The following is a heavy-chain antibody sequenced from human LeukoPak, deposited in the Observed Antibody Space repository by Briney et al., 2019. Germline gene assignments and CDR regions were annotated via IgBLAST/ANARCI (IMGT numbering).Heavy chain of an antibody. CDR3: ASPPLSSGSPSPSSAEYFQH. Sequence: ASVKVSCKASVYTFTSYYMHWVRQAPGQGLEGMGIINPSGGSTSYAQKFQGSVTLTRDTSTSTVYMELSSLRSEDTAVYSSASPPLSSGSPSPSSAEYFQHWGQGTLVTVSS. V-gene: IGHV1-46*01. J-gene: IGHJ1*01. CDR1: VYTFTSYY. D-gene: IGHD6-25*01. CDR2: INPSGGST.